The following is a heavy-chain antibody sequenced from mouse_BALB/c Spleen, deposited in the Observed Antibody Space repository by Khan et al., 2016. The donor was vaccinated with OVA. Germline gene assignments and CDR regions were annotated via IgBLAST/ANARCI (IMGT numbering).Heavy chain of an antibody. CDR1: GYTFTDYA. J-gene: IGHJ2*01. V-gene: IGHV1S137*01. Sequence: VQLQESGPELVRPGVSVKLSCKGSGYTFTDYAVHWMKQSHAKSLAWIGIISTYSGNTNYNQKFKGKATMTVEKSSSTAYMELARLTSEASAIYYCARPAYDGYNDYWGQGTTLTVSS. CDR3: ARPAYDGYNDY. CDR2: ISTYSGNT. D-gene: IGHD2-3*01.